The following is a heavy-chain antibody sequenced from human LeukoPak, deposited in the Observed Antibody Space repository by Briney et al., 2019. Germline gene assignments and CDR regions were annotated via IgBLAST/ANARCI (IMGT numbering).Heavy chain of an antibody. CDR1: GFTFSSYW. Sequence: GGSLRLSCAASGFTFSSYWMSWVRQAPGKGLEWVANIKQDGSEKYYVDSVKGRFTNSRDNAKNSLYLQMNSLRAEDTAVYYCARDDFWSGYLSNDYWGQGTLVTVSS. D-gene: IGHD3-3*01. V-gene: IGHV3-7*01. J-gene: IGHJ4*02. CDR3: ARDDFWSGYLSNDY. CDR2: IKQDGSEK.